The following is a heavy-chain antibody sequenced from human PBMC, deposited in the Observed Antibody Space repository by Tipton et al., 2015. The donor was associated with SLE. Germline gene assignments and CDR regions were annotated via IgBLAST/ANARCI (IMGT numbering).Heavy chain of an antibody. CDR1: GGSFSGYY. CDR2: IYYSGST. D-gene: IGHD1-26*01. J-gene: IGHJ6*02. V-gene: IGHV4-59*01. CDR3: ASASGSTGENYYYYGMDV. Sequence: TLSLTCAVYGGSFSGYYWSWIRQPPGKGLEWIGYIYYSGSTNYNPSLKSRVTISVDTSKNQFSLKLSSVTAADTAVYYCASASGSTGENYYYYGMDVWGQGTTVTVSS.